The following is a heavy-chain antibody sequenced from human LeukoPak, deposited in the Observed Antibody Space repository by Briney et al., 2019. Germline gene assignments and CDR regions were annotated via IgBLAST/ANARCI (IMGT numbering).Heavy chain of an antibody. J-gene: IGHJ4*02. D-gene: IGHD6-19*01. CDR2: IKQDGSEK. V-gene: IGHV3-7*01. CDR3: ARDRNSSGWGVSTY. Sequence: GGSLRLSCAASRFTFSTYWMSWVRQAPGKGLEWVANIKQDGSEKYYVDSVRGRFTISRDNAKNSLYLQMNSLRAEDTAVYYCARDRNSSGWGVSTYRGQGTLVTVSS. CDR1: RFTFSTYW.